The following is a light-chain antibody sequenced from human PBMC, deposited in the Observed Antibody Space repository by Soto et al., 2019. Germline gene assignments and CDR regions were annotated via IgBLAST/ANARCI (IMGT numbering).Light chain of an antibody. Sequence: DIQMTQSPSSLSASVGDRVTITCRASQSISTWLAWYQQKPGKAPKLLIYRVSTLENGVPSRFSGSGSGTEFTLTITSLQADDFATYYCQQYDSHSGYTFGQGTRLEIK. CDR3: QQYDSHSGYT. V-gene: IGKV1-5*03. CDR2: RVS. CDR1: QSISTW. J-gene: IGKJ2*01.